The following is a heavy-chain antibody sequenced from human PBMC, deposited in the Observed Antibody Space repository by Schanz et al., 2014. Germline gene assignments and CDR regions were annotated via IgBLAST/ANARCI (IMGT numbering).Heavy chain of an antibody. CDR3: SKAEYDILTDSYSRLDP. CDR1: GFNFNNYD. CDR2: ISVYTGNT. Sequence: QIQLVQSGPEVKKPGATVKVSCTASGFNFNNYDINWVRQATGQGLEWVGWISVYTGNTKYGQKVQGRVTMTADTSTNTSYMELRMLRSDDTAVYYCSKAEYDILTDSYSRLDPWGQGTLVTVSS. V-gene: IGHV1-18*04. D-gene: IGHD3-9*01. J-gene: IGHJ5*02.